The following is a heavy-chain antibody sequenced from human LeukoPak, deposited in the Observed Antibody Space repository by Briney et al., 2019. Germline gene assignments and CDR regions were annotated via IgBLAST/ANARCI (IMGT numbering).Heavy chain of an antibody. CDR3: ARDRIAAAGSRFDY. CDR2: IYHSGST. Sequence: SETLSLTCTVSGGSISSGGYYWSWIRQPPGKGLEWIGYIYHSGSTYYNPSLKSRVTISVDRSKNQFSLKLSSVTAADTAVYYCARDRIAAAGSRFDYWGQGTLVTVSS. V-gene: IGHV4-30-2*01. D-gene: IGHD6-13*01. J-gene: IGHJ4*02. CDR1: GGSISSGGYY.